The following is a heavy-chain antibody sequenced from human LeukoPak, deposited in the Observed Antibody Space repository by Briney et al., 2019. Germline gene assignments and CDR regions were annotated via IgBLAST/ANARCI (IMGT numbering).Heavy chain of an antibody. J-gene: IGHJ5*02. CDR3: ARGGLGYSGYRPEVGSSKDSMNWFDP. CDR2: IYYSGST. D-gene: IGHD5-12*01. V-gene: IGHV4-39*07. Sequence: SETLSLTCTVSGGSISSSSYYWGWIRQPPGKGLEWIGSIYYSGSTYYNPSLKSRVTISVDTSKNQFSLKLSSVTAADTAVYYCARGGLGYSGYRPEVGSSKDSMNWFDPWGQGTLVTVSS. CDR1: GGSISSSSYY.